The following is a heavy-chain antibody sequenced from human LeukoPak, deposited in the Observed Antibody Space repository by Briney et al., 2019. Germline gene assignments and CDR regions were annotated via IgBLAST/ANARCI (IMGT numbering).Heavy chain of an antibody. CDR1: GYTFTSYA. J-gene: IGHJ2*01. Sequence: ASVKVSCKASGYTFTSYAMNWVRQAPGQGLEWMGWINTNTGNPTYAQGFTGRFVFSLDTSVSTAYLQISSLKAEDTAVYYCVRGGSSGITGYFDLWGRGTLVTVSS. CDR2: INTNTGNP. CDR3: VRGGSSGITGYFDL. V-gene: IGHV7-4-1*02. D-gene: IGHD6-19*01.